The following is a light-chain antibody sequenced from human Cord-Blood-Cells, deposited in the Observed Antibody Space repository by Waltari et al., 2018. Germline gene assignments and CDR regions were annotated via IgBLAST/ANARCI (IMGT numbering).Light chain of an antibody. CDR3: KQYGSSPLYS. J-gene: IGKJ2*03. CDR1: QSVSSSY. Sequence: EIVLTQSPGTLSLSPGERATLSCRASQSVSSSYLAWYQQKPGQAPRLLIYGAFSRATGIPARFSGSGSGTGFTLTISRLEPEEFAVYYCKQYGSSPLYSFGQGTKLEIK. CDR2: GAF. V-gene: IGKV3-20*01.